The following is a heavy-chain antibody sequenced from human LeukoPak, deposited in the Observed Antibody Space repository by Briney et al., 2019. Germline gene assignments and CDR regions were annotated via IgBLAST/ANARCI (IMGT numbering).Heavy chain of an antibody. CDR3: AAAEVRGVIARPLYYYYMDV. J-gene: IGHJ6*03. CDR2: INPNSGGT. D-gene: IGHD3-10*01. CDR1: GYTFTNYY. V-gene: IGHV1-2*02. Sequence: ASVKVSCKTSGYTFTNYYMHWVRQAPGQGLEWMGWINPNSGGTNYAQKFQGRVTMTRDTSISTAYMELSRLRSDDTAVYYCAAAEVRGVIARPLYYYYMDVWGKGTTVTISS.